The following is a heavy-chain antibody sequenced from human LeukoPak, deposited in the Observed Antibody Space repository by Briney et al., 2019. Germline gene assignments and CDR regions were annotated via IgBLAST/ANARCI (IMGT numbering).Heavy chain of an antibody. J-gene: IGHJ4*02. CDR3: ARDRLPGVLSIAAPAGL. CDR2: INPSGGST. V-gene: IGHV1-46*01. CDR1: GYTFTSYY. Sequence: ASVKVSCKASGYTFTSYYMHWVRQAPGQGLEWMGIINPSGGSTSYAQKFQGRVTMTRDTSASTAYMELSSLRSEDTAVYYCARDRLPGVLSIAAPAGLWGQGTLVTVSS. D-gene: IGHD6-13*01.